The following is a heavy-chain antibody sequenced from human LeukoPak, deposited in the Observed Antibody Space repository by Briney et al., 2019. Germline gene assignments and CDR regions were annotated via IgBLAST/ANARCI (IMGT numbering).Heavy chain of an antibody. CDR3: ARGGAYGDPIIDY. Sequence: PGGSLRLSCAASGFTFSSYSMNWVRQAPGKGLEWVSYISSSSSTIYYADSVKGRFTISRDNAKNSLYLQMNSLRAEDTAVYYCARGGAYGDPIIDYWGQGTLVTVSS. CDR1: GFTFSSYS. J-gene: IGHJ4*02. V-gene: IGHV3-48*01. CDR2: ISSSSSTI. D-gene: IGHD4-17*01.